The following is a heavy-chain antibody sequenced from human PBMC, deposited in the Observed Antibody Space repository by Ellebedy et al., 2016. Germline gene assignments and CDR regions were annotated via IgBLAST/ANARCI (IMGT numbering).Heavy chain of an antibody. Sequence: SVKVSCXASGGTFSSYAISWVRQAPGQGLEWMGGIIPIFGTANYAQKFQGRVTITADKSTSTAYMELSSLRSEDTAVYYCARGGDRGVVAASHFDYWGQGTLVTVSS. CDR1: GGTFSSYA. D-gene: IGHD2-15*01. CDR3: ARGGDRGVVAASHFDY. J-gene: IGHJ4*02. V-gene: IGHV1-69*06. CDR2: IIPIFGTA.